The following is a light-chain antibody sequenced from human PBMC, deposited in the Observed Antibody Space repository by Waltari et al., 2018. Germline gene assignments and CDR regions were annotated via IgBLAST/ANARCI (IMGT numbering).Light chain of an antibody. J-gene: IGLJ2*01. Sequence: NFILTQPHSVSESPGKTITISCTRSSGSIASNCVQWYRQRPGSAPTTLINEDNQRASGVPYRFSGSIDYSSNSAFLTIATLKTEDEADYYCQSYDRSTVIFGGGTKLTVL. CDR1: SGSIASNC. CDR2: EDN. CDR3: QSYDRSTVI. V-gene: IGLV6-57*03.